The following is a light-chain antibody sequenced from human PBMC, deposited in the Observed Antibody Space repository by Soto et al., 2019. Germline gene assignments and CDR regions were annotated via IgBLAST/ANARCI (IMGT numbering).Light chain of an antibody. J-gene: IGKJ2*01. V-gene: IGKV1-39*01. Sequence: DIQMTQSPSSLSASVGDRVTITCRASQSISSYLNWYQQKPGRAPKPLIYAASSLQSGVPSRFSASGSGTDFTLTISSLQPEDFATYYCQQSYSAPYTFGQGTKLEIK. CDR3: QQSYSAPYT. CDR2: AAS. CDR1: QSISSY.